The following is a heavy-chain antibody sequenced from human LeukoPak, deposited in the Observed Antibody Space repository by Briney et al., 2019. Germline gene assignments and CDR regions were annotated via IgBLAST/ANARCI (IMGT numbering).Heavy chain of an antibody. CDR1: GFTFSSYS. CDR3: ARERYWYFDL. J-gene: IGHJ2*01. V-gene: IGHV3-21*01. CDR2: ISSSSNYI. Sequence: GGSLSLSCAASGFTFSSYSMNWVRQAPGKGLEWVSSISSSSNYIYYADSVKGRFTISRDNAKNSLYLQMNSLRADDTAVYYCARERYWYFDLWGRGTLVTVSS.